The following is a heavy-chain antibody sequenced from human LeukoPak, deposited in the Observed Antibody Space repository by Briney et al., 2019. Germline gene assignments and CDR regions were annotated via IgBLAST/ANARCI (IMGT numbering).Heavy chain of an antibody. CDR1: GGSINSSSYY. V-gene: IGHV4-39*01. J-gene: IGHJ3*02. D-gene: IGHD2-15*01. Sequence: PSETLSLTCTVSGGSINSSSYYWAWIRQPPGKGLEWIGSISYTGSTYYNVSLESRVTITMDTSTHQFSLKVTSVTAAETAVYYCARHVVGGTCYSALNIWGQGTMVTVSS. CDR3: ARHVVGGTCYSALNI. CDR2: ISYTGST.